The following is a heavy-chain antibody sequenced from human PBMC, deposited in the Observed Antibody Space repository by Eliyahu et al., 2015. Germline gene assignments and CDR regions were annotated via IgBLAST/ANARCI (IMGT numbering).Heavy chain of an antibody. Sequence: QVQLQQWGAGLLKPSETLSLTCAVYGESFSRYFWSWIRXPPGKGLEWIGEINRSGSTNYNPSLKSRVTISIDTSKNQFSLKLTSVTAADTAVYYCARGWYNSGWYYEYWGQGTLVTVSS. CDR1: GESFSRYF. D-gene: IGHD6-19*01. CDR2: INRSGST. J-gene: IGHJ4*02. V-gene: IGHV4-34*01. CDR3: ARGWYNSGWYYEY.